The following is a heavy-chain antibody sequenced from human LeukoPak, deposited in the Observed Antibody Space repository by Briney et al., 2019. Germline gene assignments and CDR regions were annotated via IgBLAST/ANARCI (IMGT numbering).Heavy chain of an antibody. CDR1: GFIFSSHV. CDR3: AKDLGGTYYPFDY. CDR2: ISGSGDIT. V-gene: IGHV3-23*01. Sequence: PGGSLRLSCAASGFIFSSHVMSWVRQAPGKGLEWVSAISGSGDITSYADSVKGRFTISRDNSKNTLRLQMNSLRGEDTAVYYCAKDLGGTYYPFDYWGQGTLVTVSS. J-gene: IGHJ4*02. D-gene: IGHD1-26*01.